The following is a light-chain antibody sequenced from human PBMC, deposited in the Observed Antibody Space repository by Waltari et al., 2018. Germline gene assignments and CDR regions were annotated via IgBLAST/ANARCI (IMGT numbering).Light chain of an antibody. J-gene: IGLJ3*02. CDR3: QTGGHGTWV. CDR1: SGHITNV. V-gene: IGLV4-69*01. CDR2: VNSDGSH. Sequence: QLELTQSPSASASLGASVKLTCTLSSGHITNVVAWHHQQPQKGPRDLMKVNSDGSHSRGDGIPDRFPGSSSGAERYLTISSLQAEDEADYYCQTGGHGTWVFGGGTKLTVL.